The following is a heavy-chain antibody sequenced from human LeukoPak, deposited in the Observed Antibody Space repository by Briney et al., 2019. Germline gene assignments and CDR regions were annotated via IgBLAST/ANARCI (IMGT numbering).Heavy chain of an antibody. D-gene: IGHD2-15*01. V-gene: IGHV3-21*01. CDR2: ISSSSSYI. J-gene: IGHJ5*02. CDR1: GFTFSSYS. Sequence: PGGSLRLSCAASGFTFSSYSMNWVRQAPGKGLEWVSSISSSSSYIYYADSVKGRLTISRDNAKNSLYLQMNSLRAEDTAVYYCARGPFIGYCSGGSCYSWFDPWGQGTLVTVSS. CDR3: ARGPFIGYCSGGSCYSWFDP.